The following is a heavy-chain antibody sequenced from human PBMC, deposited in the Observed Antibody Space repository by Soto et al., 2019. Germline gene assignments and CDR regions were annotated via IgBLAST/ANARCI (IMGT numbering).Heavy chain of an antibody. CDR1: GGSMSSGCYY. CDR2: IYYSGST. V-gene: IGHV4-31*03. D-gene: IGHD4-17*01. CDR3: ARRVRDYVHYYYGMDV. Sequence: TXETRSLTCTVSGGSMSSGCYYWSWSRQHPGKGLEWIGYIYYSGSTYYNPSLKSRVTISVDTSKNQFSLKLSSVTAADTAVYYCARRVRDYVHYYYGMDVWGQGCMVTVSS. J-gene: IGHJ6*02.